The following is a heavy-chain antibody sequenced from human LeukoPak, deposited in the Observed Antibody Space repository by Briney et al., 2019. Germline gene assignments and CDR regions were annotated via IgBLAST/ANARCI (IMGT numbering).Heavy chain of an antibody. CDR3: TTLNHNYDSSGYPFDY. CDR1: GFTVSSNY. CDR2: IKSKTDGGTT. D-gene: IGHD3-22*01. V-gene: IGHV3-15*01. Sequence: GGSLRLSCAASGFTVSSNYMSWVRQAPGKGLEWVGRIKSKTDGGTTDYAAPVKGRFTISRDDSKNTLYLQMNSLKTEDTAVYYRTTLNHNYDSSGYPFDYWGQGTLVTVSS. J-gene: IGHJ4*02.